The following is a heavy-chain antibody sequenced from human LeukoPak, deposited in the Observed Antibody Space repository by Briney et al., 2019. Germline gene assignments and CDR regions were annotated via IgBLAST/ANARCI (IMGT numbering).Heavy chain of an antibody. CDR1: GVTFSSYA. V-gene: IGHV3-23*01. CDR2: ISGSGGSI. CDR3: AKDRSCTNDICHGDFDY. Sequence: PAGPLRLSCAASGVTFSSYAVSWVRQATGKGREWVSSISGSGGSIYSADSVKGRITISRDNSTNTLYLQMNSLRAEDTALYYCAKDRSCTNDICHGDFDYWGQGTLVTVSS. D-gene: IGHD2-8*01. J-gene: IGHJ4*02.